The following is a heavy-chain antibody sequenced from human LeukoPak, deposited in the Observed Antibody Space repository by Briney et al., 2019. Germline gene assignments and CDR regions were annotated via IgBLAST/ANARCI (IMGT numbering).Heavy chain of an antibody. V-gene: IGHV4-4*02. J-gene: IGHJ6*04. CDR1: GGSISSNNW. CDR3: ARDAGIAAAGTLDV. CDR2: IYHSGNA. Sequence: SETLSLTCAVSGGSISSNNWWSWVRQPPGKGLEWIGEIYHSGNANYNPSLKTRVTMSVDKSKNQFSLILSSVTAADTAVYYCARDAGIAAAGTLDVWGKGTTVTISS. D-gene: IGHD6-13*01.